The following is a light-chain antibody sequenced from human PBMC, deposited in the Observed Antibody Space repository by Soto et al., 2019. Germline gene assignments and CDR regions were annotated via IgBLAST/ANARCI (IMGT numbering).Light chain of an antibody. V-gene: IGLV2-14*03. Sequence: QSVLTQPASVSGSPGQSITISCTGTSSDVGGYNYVSWYQHHPGKAPNLMIFDVSNRPSGDSNRFSGSKSGNTASLTISGLQPEDEADYYCSSYTTSNTRQIVFGTGTKVTVL. J-gene: IGLJ1*01. CDR2: DVS. CDR1: SSDVGGYNY. CDR3: SSYTTSNTRQIV.